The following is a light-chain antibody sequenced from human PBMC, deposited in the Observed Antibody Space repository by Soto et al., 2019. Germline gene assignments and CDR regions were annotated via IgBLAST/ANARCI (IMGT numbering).Light chain of an antibody. V-gene: IGKV3-15*01. CDR3: QQYNIWPPIT. CDR1: QSVSSN. Sequence: EIVMTQSPATLSVSPGERATLSCRASQSVSSNLAWYQQKPGQAPRLLIYGASTRATDIPARFGGSGSGTDFTLTISRLQSEDFAVYYCQQYNIWPPITFGQGTRLEMK. J-gene: IGKJ5*01. CDR2: GAS.